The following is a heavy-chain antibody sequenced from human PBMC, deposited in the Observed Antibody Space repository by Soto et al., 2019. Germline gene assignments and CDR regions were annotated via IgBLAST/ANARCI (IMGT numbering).Heavy chain of an antibody. D-gene: IGHD5-18*01. CDR2: MNPGSGDT. CDR3: ARMESFGSLNWFDP. J-gene: IGHJ5*02. V-gene: IGHV1-8*02. CDR1: GYTFTNND. Sequence: ASVKVSCKASGYTFTNNDVSWVRQATGQGLEWMGWMNPGSGDTGYAQKFQGRVTMTRDISIATAYMELNSLTSEDTAIYYCARMESFGSLNWFDPWGQGTLVTVAS.